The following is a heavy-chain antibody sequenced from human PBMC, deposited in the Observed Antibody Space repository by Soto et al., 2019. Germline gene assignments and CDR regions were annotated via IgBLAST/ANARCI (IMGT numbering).Heavy chain of an antibody. Sequence: EVQLLESGGGLVQPGGSLRLSCAASGFTFSNFVMSWVRRAPGKGLEWVSAIGGTSGSTYYADSVKGRFTISRDNSKNTLSLQMDSLRAEDTAVYYCAREGWVGDYYYGMDVWGQGTTVTVSS. CDR1: GFTFSNFV. J-gene: IGHJ6*02. CDR3: AREGWVGDYYYGMDV. CDR2: IGGTSGST. D-gene: IGHD3-16*01. V-gene: IGHV3-23*01.